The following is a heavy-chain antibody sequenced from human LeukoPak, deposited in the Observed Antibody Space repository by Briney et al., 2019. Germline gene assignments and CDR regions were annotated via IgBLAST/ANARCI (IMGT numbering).Heavy chain of an antibody. CDR3: AKSIRGIADFDY. V-gene: IGHV3-30*18. Sequence: GGSLRLSCAASGFTFSSYGMHWVRQAPGKGLEWVAVISYDGSNKYYADSVKGRFTFSRDNSKNTLYLQMNSLRAEDTAVYYCAKSIRGIADFDYWGQGTLVTVSS. CDR2: ISYDGSNK. D-gene: IGHD6-13*01. CDR1: GFTFSSYG. J-gene: IGHJ4*02.